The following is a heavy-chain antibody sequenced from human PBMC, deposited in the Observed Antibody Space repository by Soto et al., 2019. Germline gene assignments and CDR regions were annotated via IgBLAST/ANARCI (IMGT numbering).Heavy chain of an antibody. CDR2: ISSSSSTI. Sequence: EVQLVESGGGLVQPGGSLRLSCAASGFTFSSYSMNWVRQAPGKGLEWVSYISSSSSTIYYADSVKGRFTISRDNAKNSLYLQMNSLRDEYTAVYYCAREYFDWSNWFDPWGQGTLVTVSS. J-gene: IGHJ5*02. V-gene: IGHV3-48*02. CDR1: GFTFSSYS. CDR3: AREYFDWSNWFDP. D-gene: IGHD3-9*01.